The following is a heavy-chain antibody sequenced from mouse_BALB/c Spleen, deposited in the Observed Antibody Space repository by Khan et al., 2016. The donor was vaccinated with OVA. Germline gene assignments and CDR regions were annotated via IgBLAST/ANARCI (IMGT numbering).Heavy chain of an antibody. CDR1: GFSLTNYG. CDR2: IWSDGST. CDR3: YRRPYHHYNIMDY. D-gene: IGHD2-10*01. Sequence: QVQLKESGPGLVAPSQTLSITCTISGFSLTNYGVHWVRQPPGKGLEWLVVIWSDGSTTYNSALKSRLTIIKDNSNSQVFLQMNSLQTYDTDMYVCYRRPYHHYNIMDYWGQGTLVTVSS. J-gene: IGHJ4*01. V-gene: IGHV2-6-1*01.